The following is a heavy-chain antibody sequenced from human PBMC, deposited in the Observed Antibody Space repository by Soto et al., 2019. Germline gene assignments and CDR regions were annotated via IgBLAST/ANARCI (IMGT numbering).Heavy chain of an antibody. CDR2: ISAYNGNT. CDR3: ARTPKLLHPIWFDP. D-gene: IGHD2-15*01. Sequence: ASVKVSCKASGYTFTSYGISWVRQAHGQGLEWMGWISAYNGNTNYAQKLQGRVTMTTDTSTSTAYMELRSLRSDDTAVYYCARTPKLLHPIWFDPWGQGTLVTVSS. J-gene: IGHJ5*02. V-gene: IGHV1-18*01. CDR1: GYTFTSYG.